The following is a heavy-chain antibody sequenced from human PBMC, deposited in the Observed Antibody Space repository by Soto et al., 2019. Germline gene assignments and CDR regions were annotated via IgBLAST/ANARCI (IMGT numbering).Heavy chain of an antibody. CDR2: IYYSEST. CDR1: GGSISSYY. Sequence: QVQLQESGPGLVKPSETLSLTCTVSGGSISSYYWSWIRQPPGKGLEWIGYIYYSESTNYNPSLKSRVIISVDTSKNQFSLRLSSVTAADTAVYYCARAYYDTSGHSLDPWVQGTLVTVSS. J-gene: IGHJ5*02. D-gene: IGHD3-22*01. CDR3: ARAYYDTSGHSLDP. V-gene: IGHV4-59*01.